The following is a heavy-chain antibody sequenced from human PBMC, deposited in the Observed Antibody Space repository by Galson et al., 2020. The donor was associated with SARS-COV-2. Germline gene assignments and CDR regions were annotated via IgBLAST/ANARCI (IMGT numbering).Heavy chain of an antibody. V-gene: IGHV3-30*18. Sequence: GGSPRLSCPASGFTFSSYGMHRVRQAPGKGLEWVAVISYEGSNKYYPESVKRRSTIPRDNSKNTLYLQMNSLRAEDTAVYYCAKDSASLWFGELLGSCGMDVWGQVTTVTVAS. CDR1: GFTFSSYG. D-gene: IGHD3-10*01. J-gene: IGHJ6*02. CDR3: AKDSASLWFGELLGSCGMDV. CDR2: ISYEGSNK.